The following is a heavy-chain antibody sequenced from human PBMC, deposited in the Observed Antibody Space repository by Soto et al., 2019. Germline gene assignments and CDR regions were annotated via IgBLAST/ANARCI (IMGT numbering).Heavy chain of an antibody. D-gene: IGHD3-16*01. CDR1: GGSISSYY. V-gene: IGHV4-59*12. Sequence: SETLPLTCTVSGGSISSYYWSWIRQPPGKGLEWIGYIYYSGTTNYNPSLKSRVTISVDTSKNQFSLKLRSVTAADTAVYYCSTALLEQSALYLLYWSLGT. CDR2: IYYSGTT. J-gene: IGHJ4*02. CDR3: STALLEQSALYLLY.